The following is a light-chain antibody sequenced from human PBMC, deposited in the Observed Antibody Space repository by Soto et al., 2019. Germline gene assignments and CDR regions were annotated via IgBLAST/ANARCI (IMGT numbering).Light chain of an antibody. CDR1: QYVRSF. J-gene: IGKJ1*01. CDR2: DAS. V-gene: IGKV3-11*01. Sequence: EIVFTQSPATLSLSPGERATLSCRASQYVRSFLAWYQQKAGQAPRLLIYDASHRDTGIPARFSGSGAGTDFTLTINSLEPEDVALDYCQQRYNWPPTFGQGTKV. CDR3: QQRYNWPPT.